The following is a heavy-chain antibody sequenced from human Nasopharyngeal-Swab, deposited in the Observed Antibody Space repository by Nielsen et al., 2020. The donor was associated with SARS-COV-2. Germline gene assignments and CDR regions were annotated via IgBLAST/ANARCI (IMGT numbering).Heavy chain of an antibody. CDR1: GFTVSNNG. J-gene: IGHJ4*02. Sequence: GGSLRLSCAASGFTVSNNGMHWVRQAPGKGLEWVAAISYDGTTKYYADSVKGRFTISSDSSNNTLFLQMNSLRTEDTAVYYCAREPSPYYDNSGFYCWGAFDYWGQGTLVTVSS. D-gene: IGHD3-22*01. CDR3: AREPSPYYDNSGFYCWGAFDY. CDR2: ISYDGTTK. V-gene: IGHV3-30*03.